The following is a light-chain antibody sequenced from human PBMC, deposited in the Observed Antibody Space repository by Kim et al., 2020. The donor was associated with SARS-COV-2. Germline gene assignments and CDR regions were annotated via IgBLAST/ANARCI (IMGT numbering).Light chain of an antibody. CDR3: QQRSNWPPYT. CDR2: DAS. CDR1: QSVSNY. V-gene: IGKV3-11*01. Sequence: EIVLTQSPATLSLSPRERATLSCRASQSVSNYLAWYQQRPGQAPRLLIYDASNRATGIPARFSGSGSGTDFTLTISSLEPEDSAVYYCQQRSNWPPYTFGQGTKLEIK. J-gene: IGKJ2*01.